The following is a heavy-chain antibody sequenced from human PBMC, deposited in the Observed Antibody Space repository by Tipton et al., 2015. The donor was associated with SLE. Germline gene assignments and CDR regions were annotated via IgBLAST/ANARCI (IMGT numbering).Heavy chain of an antibody. CDR2: IFSSGNT. D-gene: IGHD2-21*01. J-gene: IGHJ4*02. CDR1: DDSMNSGVYY. CDR3: AREGISYCGGDCHGSFDY. Sequence: TLSLTCTVSDDSMNSGVYYWSWLRQPAGKGLEWIGRIFSSGNTLYNPSLKTRVTISEATSTNQFSLRLSSVTAADTAVYYCAREGISYCGGDCHGSFDYWGQGSLVTVSS. V-gene: IGHV4-61*02.